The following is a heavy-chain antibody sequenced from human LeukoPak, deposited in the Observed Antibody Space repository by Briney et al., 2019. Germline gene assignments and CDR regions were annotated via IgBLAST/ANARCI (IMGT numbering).Heavy chain of an antibody. D-gene: IGHD2-2*02. CDR3: ARWELPAAIKG. V-gene: IGHV4-30-2*01. J-gene: IGHJ4*02. CDR2: IYHSGST. CDR1: GGSISSGGYY. Sequence: PSETLSLTCTVSGGSISSGGYYWSWIRQPPGKGLEWIGYIYHSGSTYYNPSLKSRVTISVDRSKNQFSLKLSSVTAADTAVYYCARWELPAAIKGWGQGTLVTVSS.